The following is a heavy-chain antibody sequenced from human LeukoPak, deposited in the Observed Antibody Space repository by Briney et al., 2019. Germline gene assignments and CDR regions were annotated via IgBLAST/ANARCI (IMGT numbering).Heavy chain of an antibody. CDR3: AKDKSGSHRFDY. Sequence: GGSLRLSCAASGFTFDDYAMHWVRQAPGKGLEWVSLIIGDGGSTYYADSVKGRFTISRDNSKNSLYLQKNSLRTEDTALYYCAKDKSGSHRFDYWGQGTLVPVSS. CDR2: IIGDGGST. V-gene: IGHV3-43*02. J-gene: IGHJ4*02. D-gene: IGHD1-26*01. CDR1: GFTFDDYA.